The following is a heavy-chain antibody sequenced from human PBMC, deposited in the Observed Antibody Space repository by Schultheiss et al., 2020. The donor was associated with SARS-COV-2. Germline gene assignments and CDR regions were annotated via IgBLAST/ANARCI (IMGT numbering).Heavy chain of an antibody. CDR2: INHSGST. J-gene: IGHJ5*02. V-gene: IGHV4-34*01. D-gene: IGHD2-2*01. Sequence: TLSLTCAVYGGSFSGYYWSWIRQPPGKGLEWIGEINHSGSTNYNPSLKSRVTISVDTSKNQFSLKLSSVTAADTAVYYCARTGTSWFDPWGQGTLVTVSS. CDR3: ARTGTSWFDP. CDR1: GGSFSGYY.